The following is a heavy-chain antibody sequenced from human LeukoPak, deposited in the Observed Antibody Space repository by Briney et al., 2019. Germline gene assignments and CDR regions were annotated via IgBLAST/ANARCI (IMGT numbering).Heavy chain of an antibody. D-gene: IGHD3-10*01. Sequence: GGSLRLSCAASGFTFSSYGMHWVRQAPGKGLEWVAVISYDGSNKYYADSVKGRFTISRDNSKNTLYLQMNSPRAEDTAVYYCAKAGDHFDYWGQGTLVTVSS. J-gene: IGHJ4*02. CDR3: AKAGDHFDY. V-gene: IGHV3-30*18. CDR1: GFTFSSYG. CDR2: ISYDGSNK.